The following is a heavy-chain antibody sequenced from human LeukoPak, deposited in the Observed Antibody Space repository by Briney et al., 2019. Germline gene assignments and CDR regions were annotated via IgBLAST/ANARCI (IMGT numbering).Heavy chain of an antibody. CDR3: ATSAGYSSSYYASGAFDI. J-gene: IGHJ3*02. CDR2: INYGGDT. CDR1: GGSFSGYY. Sequence: SETLSLTCAVYGGSFSGYYWTWIRHTPGKGLDWIGEINYGGDTNYNPSLKSRVTISVDTSGNQFSLKLSSVTAADTAVYYCATSAGYSSSYYASGAFDIWGQGTMVTVSS. D-gene: IGHD6-13*01. V-gene: IGHV4-34*01.